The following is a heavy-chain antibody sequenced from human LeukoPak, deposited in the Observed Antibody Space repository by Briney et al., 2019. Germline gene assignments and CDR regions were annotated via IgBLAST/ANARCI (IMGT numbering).Heavy chain of an antibody. CDR2: IESASDT. D-gene: IGHD1-1*01. J-gene: IGHJ6*03. Sequence: PGGSLRPSCAASGFTFSSLDMLLVRQPTGQGLEWVSTIESASDTYYPDSVEGRFTLSRDNAKNSLYLQMNSLTAGDTAVYYCARGPARGKYYYMDVWGKGTTVTVSS. CDR3: ARGPARGKYYYMDV. V-gene: IGHV3-13*01. CDR1: GFTFSSLD.